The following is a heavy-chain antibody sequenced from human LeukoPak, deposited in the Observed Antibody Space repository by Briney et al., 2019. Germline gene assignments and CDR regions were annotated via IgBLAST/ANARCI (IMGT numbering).Heavy chain of an antibody. CDR3: ARVGVLRFLEWLTRRASLYFDY. V-gene: IGHV1-18*01. CDR1: GYTFTSYG. J-gene: IGHJ4*02. D-gene: IGHD3-3*01. CDR2: ISAYNGNT. Sequence: ASVKVSCKASGYTFTSYGISWVRQAPGQGLEWMGWISAYNGNTNYAQKLQGRVTMTTDTSTSTAYMELRSLRSDDTAVYYCARVGVLRFLEWLTRRASLYFDYWGQGTLVTVSS.